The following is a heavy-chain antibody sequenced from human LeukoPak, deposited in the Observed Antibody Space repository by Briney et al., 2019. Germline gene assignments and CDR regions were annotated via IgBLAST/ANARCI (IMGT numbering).Heavy chain of an antibody. CDR3: ARDLGYSGYGYNWFDP. J-gene: IGHJ5*02. CDR2: ISAYNGNT. D-gene: IGHD5-12*01. V-gene: IGHV1-18*01. Sequence: ASVKVSCKASGYTFTSYGISWVRQAPGQGLEWMGWISAYNGNTNYAQKLQGRVTMTTDTSTSTAYMELRSLRSDDTAVYYCARDLGYSGYGYNWFDPWGQGTLVTVSS. CDR1: GYTFTSYG.